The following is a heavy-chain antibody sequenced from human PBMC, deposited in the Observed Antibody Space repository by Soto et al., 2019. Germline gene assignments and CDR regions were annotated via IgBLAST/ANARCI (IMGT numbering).Heavy chain of an antibody. CDR2: IYYYGST. V-gene: IGHV4-31*03. J-gene: IGHJ6*02. CDR1: GGSISSGGYY. Sequence: QVQLQESGPGLVKPSQTLSLTCTVSGGSISSGGYYWSWIRQHPGKGLEWIGYIYYYGSTYYNPALKSRVTISGETSKNQFSRKLSSVTAADTAVYYCARVCGGDWHYGMDVWGQGTTVTVSS. CDR3: ARVCGGDWHYGMDV. D-gene: IGHD2-21*02.